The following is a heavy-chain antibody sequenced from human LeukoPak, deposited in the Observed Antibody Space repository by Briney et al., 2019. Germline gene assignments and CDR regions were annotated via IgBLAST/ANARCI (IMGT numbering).Heavy chain of an antibody. V-gene: IGHV3-9*01. CDR1: GFTFDDYA. D-gene: IGHD2-2*01. CDR2: ISWNSGSI. Sequence: GGSLRLSCAASGFTFDDYAMHWARQVPGKGLEWVSGISWNSGSIDYADSVKGRFTISRDNAKNSLHLQMDSLRTEDTAFYYCAKGSCSSTSCHFGYWGQGTLVTVSS. J-gene: IGHJ4*02. CDR3: AKGSCSSTSCHFGY.